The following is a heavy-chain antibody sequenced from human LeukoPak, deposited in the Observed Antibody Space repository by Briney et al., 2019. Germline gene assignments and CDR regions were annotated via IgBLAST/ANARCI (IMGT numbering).Heavy chain of an antibody. CDR1: GYTFTGYH. V-gene: IGHV1-2*02. Sequence: ASVKVSCKACGYTFTGYHMHWVRQAPGQGLEWMGWINPNSGGTNYAQKFQGRVTMTRDTSISTAYMELSRLRSDDTAVYYCARGGYCSSTSCYIGWFDPWGQGTLVTVSS. CDR3: ARGGYCSSTSCYIGWFDP. D-gene: IGHD2-2*02. CDR2: INPNSGGT. J-gene: IGHJ5*02.